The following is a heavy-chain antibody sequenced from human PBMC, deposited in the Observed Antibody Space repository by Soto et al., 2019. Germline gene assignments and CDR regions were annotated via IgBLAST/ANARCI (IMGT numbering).Heavy chain of an antibody. J-gene: IGHJ6*02. V-gene: IGHV1-58*01. CDR1: GFTFTSSA. CDR2: IVVGSGNT. D-gene: IGHD4-4*01. CDR3: ASHPVTVTTGFYYYGMDV. Sequence: SVKVSCKASGFTFTSSAVQWVRQARGQRLEWIGWIVVGSGNTNYAQKFQERVTITRDMSTSTAYMELSSLRSEDTAVYYCASHPVTVTTGFYYYGMDVWGQGTTVTVSS.